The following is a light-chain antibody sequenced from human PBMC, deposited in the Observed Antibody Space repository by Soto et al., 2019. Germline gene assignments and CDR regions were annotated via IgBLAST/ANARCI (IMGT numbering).Light chain of an antibody. CDR2: EVS. Sequence: QSALTQPASVSGSPGQSITISCTGTSSDVGRYNYVSWYQQYPGKAPKLIIFEVSIRPSGVSNRFSGSKSGTTASLTISGLQIEDEADYYCSSYTSRTSVVFGGGTMLTVL. CDR1: SSDVGRYNY. J-gene: IGLJ2*01. CDR3: SSYTSRTSVV. V-gene: IGLV2-14*01.